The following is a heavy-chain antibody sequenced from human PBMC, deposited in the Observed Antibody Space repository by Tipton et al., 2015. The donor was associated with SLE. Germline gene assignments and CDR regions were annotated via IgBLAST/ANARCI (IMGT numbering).Heavy chain of an antibody. CDR2: ITSSGRS. J-gene: IGHJ4*02. CDR1: GDSLSSGAYF. Sequence: TLSLTCAVSGDSLSSGAYFWTWIRQHPGKGLEWIGYITSSGRSYYNSSLESRVSTSLDTSKNQFYLKLTSVTAADTAVFYCARDRGLGVFDYWGQGTLVTVSS. CDR3: ARDRGLGVFDY. D-gene: IGHD3-10*01. V-gene: IGHV4-31*11.